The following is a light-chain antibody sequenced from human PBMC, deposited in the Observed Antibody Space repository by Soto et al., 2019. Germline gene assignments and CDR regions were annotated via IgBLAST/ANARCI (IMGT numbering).Light chain of an antibody. CDR2: GAS. V-gene: IGKV3-20*01. CDR3: QQYGSSSWT. J-gene: IGKJ1*01. CDR1: QSISSSY. Sequence: EIVLTQSPGTLSLSPGKRATLSCRASQSISSSYLAWYQQRPGQAPRLLIYGASSRATGIPDRFSGSGSGTEFTLTISRLEPEDFVVYYCQQYGSSSWTFGQGTKVDIK.